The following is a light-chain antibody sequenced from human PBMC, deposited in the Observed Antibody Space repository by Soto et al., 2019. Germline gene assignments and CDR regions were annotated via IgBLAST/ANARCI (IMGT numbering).Light chain of an antibody. CDR3: SSYAGTPFV. CDR2: EVN. CDR1: SSDVGRYNY. V-gene: IGLV2-8*01. Sequence: QSVLTQPPSASGAAGQAVTISCTGTSSDVGRYNYVSWYQQHPGKAPKLMISEVNKRASGVPDRFSGSKSGNTASLTVSGLQAEDEADYYCSSYAGTPFVFGTGTKVTV. J-gene: IGLJ1*01.